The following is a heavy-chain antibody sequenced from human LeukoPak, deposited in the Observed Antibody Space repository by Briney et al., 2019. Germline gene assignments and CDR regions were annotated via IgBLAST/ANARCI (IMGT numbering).Heavy chain of an antibody. Sequence: SETLSLTCSVSGGSINGYSWTRIRQPPGMRLEWVGHISYTGTTNYNPSLTTRVAISVDTSKNQFSLKLTSVTAADTAMYFCARLGGNWNSPGRDYWGQGTLVTVSS. V-gene: IGHV4-59*08. CDR3: ARLGGNWNSPGRDY. D-gene: IGHD3-10*01. CDR1: GGSINGYS. CDR2: ISYTGTT. J-gene: IGHJ4*02.